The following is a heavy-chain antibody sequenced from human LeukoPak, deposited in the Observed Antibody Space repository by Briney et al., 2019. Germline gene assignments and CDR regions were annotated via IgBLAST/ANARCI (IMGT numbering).Heavy chain of an antibody. CDR1: GFTFSSYA. V-gene: IGHV3-15*01. Sequence: GGSLRLSCAASGFTFSSYAMSWVRQAPGKGLEWVGRIKSKTDGGTTDYAAPVKGRFTISRDDSKNTLYLQMNSLKTEDTAVYYCTTDFGGAFDYWGQGTLVTVSS. CDR2: IKSKTDGGTT. D-gene: IGHD3-16*01. CDR3: TTDFGGAFDY. J-gene: IGHJ4*02.